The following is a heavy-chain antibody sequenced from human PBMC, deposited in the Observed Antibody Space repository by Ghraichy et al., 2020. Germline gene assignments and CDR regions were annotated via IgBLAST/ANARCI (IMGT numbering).Heavy chain of an antibody. J-gene: IGHJ6*03. D-gene: IGHD3-16*01. CDR1: GFTFNNFG. CDR2: ISGGGVST. V-gene: IGHV3-23*01. CDR3: AKGGSKENAGYYLYYMGD. Sequence: GGSLRLSCAASGFTFNNFGMSWVRQAPGKGPEWVSSISGGGVSTHYSNSARGRFVISRANSRNTLYLQINSLRAEDTAIYYCAKGGSKENAGYYLYYMGDWGKGPTVTVSS.